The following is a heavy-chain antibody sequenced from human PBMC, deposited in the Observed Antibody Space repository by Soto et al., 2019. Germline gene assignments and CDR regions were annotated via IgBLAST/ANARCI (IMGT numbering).Heavy chain of an antibody. CDR1: GGSISSYY. D-gene: IGHD3-10*01. CDR2: VHHSWGS. CDR3: ARQGFGPLHGLVDV. J-gene: IGHJ6*02. V-gene: IGHV4-59*08. Sequence: QVQLQESGPGLVKPSETLSLSCTVSGGSISSYYWSWFRQSPGKRMEWIGYVHHSWGSSYNPSLQSRVAISLDASNSQFSLKGTSVTATDTAVYYCARQGFGPLHGLVDVWGQGTTVTVSS.